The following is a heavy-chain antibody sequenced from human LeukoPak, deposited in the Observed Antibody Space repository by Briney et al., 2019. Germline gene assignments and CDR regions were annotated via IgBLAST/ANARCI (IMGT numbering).Heavy chain of an antibody. CDR1: GGSFIGYY. D-gene: IGHD2-21*02. J-gene: IGHJ3*02. Sequence: KPSETLSLTCAVYGGSFIGYYWSWIRQPPGKGLEWIGEINHSGSTNYNPSLKSRVTISVDTSKNQFSLKLSSVTAADTAVYYCAGAHCGGDCYSGRAFDIWGQGTMVTVSS. CDR2: INHSGST. CDR3: AGAHCGGDCYSGRAFDI. V-gene: IGHV4-34*01.